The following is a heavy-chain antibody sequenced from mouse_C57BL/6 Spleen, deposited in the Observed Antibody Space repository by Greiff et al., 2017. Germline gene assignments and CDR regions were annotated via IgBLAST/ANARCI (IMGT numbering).Heavy chain of an antibody. CDR3: ARSGDYDYDGPFAY. D-gene: IGHD2-4*01. CDR2: IYPGDGDT. Sequence: VQLQQSGPELVKPGASVKISCKASGYAFSSSWMNWVKQRPGKGLEWIGRIYPGDGDTNYNGKFKGKATLTADKSSSTAYMQLISLTSEDSAVYCCARSGDYDYDGPFAYWGQGTLVTVSA. J-gene: IGHJ3*01. V-gene: IGHV1-82*01. CDR1: GYAFSSSW.